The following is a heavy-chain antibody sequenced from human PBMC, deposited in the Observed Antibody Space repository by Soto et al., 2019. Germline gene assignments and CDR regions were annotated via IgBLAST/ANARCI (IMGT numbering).Heavy chain of an antibody. CDR1: GDSMSSGGYY. J-gene: IGHJ4*02. Sequence: PSETLSLTCTVSGDSMSSGGYYWSWIRQHPGKGLEWIGYIYYSGNTQYNPSLKSRAFISVDTSKNQFSLRLSSVTAADAAVYFCARDAVTYASGSREFYFDYWGQGALVTVSS. D-gene: IGHD3-10*01. CDR2: IYYSGNT. CDR3: ARDAVTYASGSREFYFDY. V-gene: IGHV4-31*03.